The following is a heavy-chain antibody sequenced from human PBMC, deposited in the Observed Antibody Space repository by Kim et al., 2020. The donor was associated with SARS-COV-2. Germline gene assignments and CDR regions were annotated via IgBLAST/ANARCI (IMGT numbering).Heavy chain of an antibody. V-gene: IGHV3-23*01. Sequence: GGSLRLSCAASGFSFSSYVMSWVRQAPGKGLEWVPAIGGSGGSTYYPDSVKGRFTISRDNSKNTLYLQMNSLRAEDTAVYYCAIGPNADSCGTYRSADY. CDR3: AIGPNADSCGTYRSADY. CDR2: IGGSGGST. CDR1: GFSFSSYV. J-gene: IGHJ4*01. D-gene: IGHD3-22*01.